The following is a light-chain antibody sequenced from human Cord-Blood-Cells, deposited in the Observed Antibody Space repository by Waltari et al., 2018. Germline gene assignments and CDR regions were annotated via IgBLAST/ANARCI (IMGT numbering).Light chain of an antibody. J-gene: IGKJ2*01. Sequence: DIQMTQSPSTLSASVGDRVTTTCRASQSISSWLAWYQQKPGKAPKLLIYDASSLESGVPARFSGSGSGTEFTLTISSLQPEDFATYYCQQYNSYSYTFGQGTKLEIK. V-gene: IGKV1-5*01. CDR2: DAS. CDR1: QSISSW. CDR3: QQYNSYSYT.